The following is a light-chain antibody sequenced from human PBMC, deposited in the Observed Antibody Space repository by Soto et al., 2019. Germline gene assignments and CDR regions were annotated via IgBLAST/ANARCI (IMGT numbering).Light chain of an antibody. V-gene: IGKV3-15*01. CDR2: GAS. J-gene: IGKJ1*01. CDR1: QSVSSY. Sequence: EIVLTQSPATLSLSPGERATLTCRASQSVSSYLGWYQQKPGQAPRLLIYGASTRATGFPARFSGSGSGTDFTLTISSLQSEDFAVYYCQQYNNWPWTFGQGTKV. CDR3: QQYNNWPWT.